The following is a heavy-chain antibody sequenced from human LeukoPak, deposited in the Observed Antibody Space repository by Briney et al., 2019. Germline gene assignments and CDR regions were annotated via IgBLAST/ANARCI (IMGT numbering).Heavy chain of an antibody. V-gene: IGHV1-18*01. J-gene: IGHJ4*02. CDR1: GYTFTSYG. Sequence: ASVKLSCTASGYTFTSYGISWVRQAPGQGLEGRGWISAYNGNTNYAQTLQGRVTMTTDTSTSTAYMELRSLRSDDTAVSYCARDIEWDYWGQGTLVTVSS. CDR2: ISAYNGNT. CDR3: ARDIEWDY. D-gene: IGHD1-26*01.